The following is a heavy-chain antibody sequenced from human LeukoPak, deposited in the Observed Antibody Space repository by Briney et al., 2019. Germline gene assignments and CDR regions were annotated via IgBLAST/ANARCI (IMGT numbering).Heavy chain of an antibody. V-gene: IGHV3-23*01. CDR3: AKDYSDSRVGDVFLEY. J-gene: IGHJ4*02. D-gene: IGHD1-26*01. CDR2: ITSGFTP. CDR1: GLTFSNYA. Sequence: GGSLSLSCAASGLTFSNYAMSWFRQAPGKGLEWVSGITSGFTPHYADSVKGRFTLSRDNSKNTFHLQMNSLRAEDTAVYYCAKDYSDSRVGDVFLEYWGQGTLVTVSS.